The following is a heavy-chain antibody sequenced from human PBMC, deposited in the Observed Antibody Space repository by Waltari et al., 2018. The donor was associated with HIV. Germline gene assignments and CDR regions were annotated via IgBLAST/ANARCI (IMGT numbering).Heavy chain of an antibody. V-gene: IGHV3-7*01. CDR1: GFTFSNYW. D-gene: IGHD1-26*01. Sequence: EVQLVESGGGLVQPGGSLRLSCAASGFTFSNYWMNWVRRTPTKGLEWVANIKDDGREEYYVDSVKGRFTISRDNAKNSLYLQMNSLRVEDTAVYYCARLVYTGSYIDSFDIWGQGTKATVSS. CDR3: ARLVYTGSYIDSFDI. J-gene: IGHJ3*02. CDR2: IKDDGREE.